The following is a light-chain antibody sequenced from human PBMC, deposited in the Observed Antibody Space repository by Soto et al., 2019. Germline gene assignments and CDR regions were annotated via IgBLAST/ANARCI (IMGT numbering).Light chain of an antibody. J-gene: IGKJ1*01. Sequence: IMMTQSPATLSVSLGERATLSCRAGQTIYSNVAWYQQRPGQAPRLLIYRASTRATGVPVRFSGSGSGTEFTLTISSLQSEDFAIYYCQQYQNLWTFGQGTKVEIK. CDR1: QTIYSN. V-gene: IGKV3-15*01. CDR3: QQYQNLWT. CDR2: RAS.